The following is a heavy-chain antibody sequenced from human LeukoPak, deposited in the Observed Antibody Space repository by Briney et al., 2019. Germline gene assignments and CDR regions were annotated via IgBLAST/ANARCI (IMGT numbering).Heavy chain of an antibody. CDR3: ARALDYGDYETYYYYYMDV. CDR1: GYTFTSYD. D-gene: IGHD4-17*01. V-gene: IGHV1-8*01. Sequence: GASVKVSCKASGYTFTSYDINWVRQATGQGLEWMGWMNPNSDNTGYAQKFQGRITMTRNTSISTAYMELSSLRSEDTAVYYCARALDYGDYETYYYYYMDVWGKGTTVTVSS. J-gene: IGHJ6*03. CDR2: MNPNSDNT.